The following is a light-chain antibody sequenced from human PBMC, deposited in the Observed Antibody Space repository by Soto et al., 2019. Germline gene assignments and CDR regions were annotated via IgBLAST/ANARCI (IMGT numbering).Light chain of an antibody. J-gene: IGKJ5*01. V-gene: IGKV3-11*01. CDR3: QQRSNWTPT. Sequence: DTVLTHSPGTLSLSPGARANLSCRASQSVCTYLAWYQQKPGQAPRLLIYDASNRATGIAPRFRGSGYGTDLTITISSVENEDFAVYICQQRSNWTPTFGHGTRLEIK. CDR1: QSVCTY. CDR2: DAS.